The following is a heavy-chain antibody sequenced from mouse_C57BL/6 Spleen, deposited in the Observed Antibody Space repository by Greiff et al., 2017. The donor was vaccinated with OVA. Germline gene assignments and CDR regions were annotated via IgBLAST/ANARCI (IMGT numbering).Heavy chain of an antibody. CDR2: INPNNGGT. D-gene: IGHD1-1*01. CDR1: GYTFTDYY. V-gene: IGHV1-26*01. J-gene: IGHJ1*03. Sequence: EVQLQQSGPELVKPGASVKISCKASGYTFTDYYMNWVKQSHGKSLEWIGDINPNNGGTSYNQKFKGKATLTVDKSSSTAYMELRSLTSEDSAVYYCANYYGSSGDWYFDVWGTGTTVTVSS. CDR3: ANYYGSSGDWYFDV.